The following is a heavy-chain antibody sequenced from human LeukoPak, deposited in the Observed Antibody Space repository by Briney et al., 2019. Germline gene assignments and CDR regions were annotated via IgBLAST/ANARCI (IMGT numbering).Heavy chain of an antibody. Sequence: PGRSLRLSCAASGFTFSDYYMSWVRQAPGKGLEWVSAISGSGGSTYYADSVKGRFTISRDNSKNTLYLQMNSLRAEDTAVYYCAKANYYDSSGYYENLDYWGQGTLVTVSS. D-gene: IGHD3-22*01. CDR3: AKANYYDSSGYYENLDY. V-gene: IGHV3-23*01. J-gene: IGHJ4*02. CDR2: ISGSGGST. CDR1: GFTFSDYY.